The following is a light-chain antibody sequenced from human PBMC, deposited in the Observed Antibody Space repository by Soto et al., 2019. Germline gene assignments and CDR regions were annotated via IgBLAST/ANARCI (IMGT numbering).Light chain of an antibody. Sequence: QSVLTQPRSVSGSPGQSVTISCTGTSSDVGGYDYVSWFQHHPGKVPKLMIYDVTKRPSGVPDRFSGSKSGNTASLTISGLQAEDEADYYCCSYADNYSYVFGTGTKVTVL. V-gene: IGLV2-11*01. CDR1: SSDVGGYDY. J-gene: IGLJ1*01. CDR2: DVT. CDR3: CSYADNYSYV.